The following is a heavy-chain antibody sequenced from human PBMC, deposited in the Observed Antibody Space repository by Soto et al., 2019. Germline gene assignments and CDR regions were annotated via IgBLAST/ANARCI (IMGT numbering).Heavy chain of an antibody. CDR3: AKDRRAGGNSAFYFDF. D-gene: IGHD3-16*01. V-gene: IGHV3-23*01. CDR1: GFKFSNYA. Sequence: GGSLRLSCAATGFKFSNYAMSWVRQAPGKGLEWVSLISATGGGTYYADSVKGRFTISRDNSHNTLYLQVHSLTAEDTAVYYCAKDRRAGGNSAFYFDFWGQGAQVTVSS. CDR2: ISATGGGT. J-gene: IGHJ4*02.